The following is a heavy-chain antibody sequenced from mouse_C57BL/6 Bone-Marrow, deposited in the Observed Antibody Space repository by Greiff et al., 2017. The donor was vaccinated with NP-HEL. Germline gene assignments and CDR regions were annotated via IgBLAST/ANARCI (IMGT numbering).Heavy chain of an antibody. CDR1: GYTFTSYT. J-gene: IGHJ1*03. CDR3: ASHYYGSSYWYFDV. V-gene: IGHV1-4*01. D-gene: IGHD1-1*01. Sequence: VQLQQSGAELARPGASVKMSCKASGYTFTSYTMHWVKTRPGQGLEWIGYINPSSGYTKYNQKFKDKATLTADKSSSTAYMQLSSLTSEDSAVYYCASHYYGSSYWYFDVWGTGTTVTVSS. CDR2: INPSSGYT.